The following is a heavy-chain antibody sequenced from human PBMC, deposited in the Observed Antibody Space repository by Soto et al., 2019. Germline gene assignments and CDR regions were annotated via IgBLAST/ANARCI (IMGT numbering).Heavy chain of an antibody. D-gene: IGHD3-3*01. V-gene: IGHV1-69*06. J-gene: IGHJ6*02. CDR1: GGTLSSYA. Sequence: ASVKVSCKASGGTLSSYAISWVRQAPGQGLEWMGGIIPIFGTANYAQKFQGRVTITADKSTSTAYMELSSLRSEDTAVYYCARVVTIFRCDGMDVWGQGATVTVSS. CDR2: IIPIFGTA. CDR3: ARVVTIFRCDGMDV.